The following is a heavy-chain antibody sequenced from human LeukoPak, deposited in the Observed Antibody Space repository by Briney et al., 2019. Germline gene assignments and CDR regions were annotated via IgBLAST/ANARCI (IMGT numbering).Heavy chain of an antibody. Sequence: EASVKVSCKASGYTFTGYYMHWVRQAPGQGLEWMGWINPNSGGTNYAQKFQGRVTMTRDTSISTAYMELSRLRSDDTAVYYCARDGMVRAFGAFDIWGQGTMVTVSS. V-gene: IGHV1-2*02. J-gene: IGHJ3*02. CDR1: GYTFTGYY. CDR2: INPNSGGT. CDR3: ARDGMVRAFGAFDI. D-gene: IGHD3-10*01.